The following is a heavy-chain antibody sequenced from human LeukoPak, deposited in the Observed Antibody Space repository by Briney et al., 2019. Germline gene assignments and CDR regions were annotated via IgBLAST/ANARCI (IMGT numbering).Heavy chain of an antibody. Sequence: SETLSLTCAVYGGSFSGYYWSWIRQPPGKGLEWIGEINHSGSTNYNPSLKSRVTISVDTSKNQFSLKLSSVTAADTAVYYCTRGQTWVYYMDVWGKGTTVTVSS. CDR2: INHSGST. CDR1: GGSFSGYY. V-gene: IGHV4-34*01. CDR3: TRGQTWVYYMDV. J-gene: IGHJ6*03. D-gene: IGHD7-27*01.